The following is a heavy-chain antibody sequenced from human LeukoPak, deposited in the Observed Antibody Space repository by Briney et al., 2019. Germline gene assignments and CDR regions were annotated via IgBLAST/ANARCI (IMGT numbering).Heavy chain of an antibody. D-gene: IGHD2-21*02. Sequence: GGSLRLSCAVFGLTFKNSWMTWVRQAPGKGLEWVATLNQDGGEKYYVDSVKGRFTISRDNAKNSLYLQMNSLRADDTAVYYCRVCGGDCSLIDTWGQGTLVTVSS. CDR1: GLTFKNSW. V-gene: IGHV3-7*03. CDR3: RVCGGDCSLIDT. J-gene: IGHJ5*02. CDR2: LNQDGGEK.